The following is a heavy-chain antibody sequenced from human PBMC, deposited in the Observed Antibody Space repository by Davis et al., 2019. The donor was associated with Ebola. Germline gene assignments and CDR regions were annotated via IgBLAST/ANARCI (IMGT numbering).Heavy chain of an antibody. CDR2: IRYDGSDN. V-gene: IGHV3-30*02. D-gene: IGHD6-25*01. Sequence: GGSLRLSCVASGFVFSTYGIHWVRQAPGKGLEWVAFIRYDGSDNYYVDSMKGRISISKDNSKNTVDLQMNSLRPDDTAVYYCAKDGYSSEWYPRYLDFWGQGTLVTVSS. J-gene: IGHJ4*02. CDR3: AKDGYSSEWYPRYLDF. CDR1: GFVFSTYG.